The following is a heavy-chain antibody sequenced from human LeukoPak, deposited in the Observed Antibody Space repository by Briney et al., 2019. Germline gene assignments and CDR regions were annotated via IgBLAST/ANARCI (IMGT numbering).Heavy chain of an antibody. CDR1: GGSISSGGYY. CDR2: TYYSGST. J-gene: IGHJ4*02. V-gene: IGHV4-31*03. D-gene: IGHD3-9*01. CDR3: AREIRYDILAGLGAYSFDY. Sequence: SETLSLTCTVSGGSISSGGYYWSWLRQHPGKGLEWIGYTYYSGSTYYNPSLKSRVTISVDTSKNQFSLKLSSVTAADTAGYYGAREIRYDILAGLGAYSFDYWGQGTLVTVSS.